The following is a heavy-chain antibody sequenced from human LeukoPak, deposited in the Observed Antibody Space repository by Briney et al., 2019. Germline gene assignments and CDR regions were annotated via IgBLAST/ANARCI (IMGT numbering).Heavy chain of an antibody. CDR2: ISDSDDST. V-gene: IGHV3-23*01. Sequence: GGALRLSCAASGFTFSDYAMTWVRQAPGKGLEWVSTISDSDDSTYYADSVKGRFTISRDFSKNTLYLQMNSLRAEDTAVYYCAKFTSGWFEDFWGQGTLVTASS. D-gene: IGHD6-19*01. CDR1: GFTFSDYA. J-gene: IGHJ4*02. CDR3: AKFTSGWFEDF.